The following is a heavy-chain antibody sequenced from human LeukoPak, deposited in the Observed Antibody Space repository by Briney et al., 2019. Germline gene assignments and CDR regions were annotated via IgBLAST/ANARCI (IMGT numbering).Heavy chain of an antibody. CDR1: GFTFSSYS. J-gene: IGHJ3*02. CDR3: ARGDGVTTLGAFDI. V-gene: IGHV3-21*04. Sequence: GGSLRLSCAASGFTFSSYSMNWVRQAPGKGLEWVSSISSSSSYIYYADSVKGRFTISRDNAKNSLYLQMNSLRAEDTALYYCARGDGVTTLGAFDIWGQGTMVTVSS. CDR2: ISSSSSYI. D-gene: IGHD4-17*01.